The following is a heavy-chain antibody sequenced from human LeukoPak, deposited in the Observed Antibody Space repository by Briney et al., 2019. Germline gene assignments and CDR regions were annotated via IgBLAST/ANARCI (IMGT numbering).Heavy chain of an antibody. D-gene: IGHD2-2*01. J-gene: IGHJ4*02. CDR1: GDSFSSVTDY. Sequence: RASETLSLTCTVSGDSFSSVTDYWAWIRQPPGKGLEWIASGDYSGGTYYNPSLESRVAISADMSKNQFSLKLSSVTAADTAVYYCARGGSYCSSTSCYRLDYWGQGTLVTVSS. V-gene: IGHV4-39*07. CDR2: GDYSGGT. CDR3: ARGGSYCSSTSCYRLDY.